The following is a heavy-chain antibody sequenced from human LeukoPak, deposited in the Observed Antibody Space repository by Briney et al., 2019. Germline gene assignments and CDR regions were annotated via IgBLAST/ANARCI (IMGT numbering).Heavy chain of an antibody. CDR1: GGSISSSGYY. Sequence: SETLSLTCTVSGGSISSSGYYWGWIRQPPGKGLEWIASIYYSGSTYYNPSLKSRVTISVDTSKNQLSLKLSSVTAADTAVYYCAREREVEQFDYWGQGTLVTVSS. J-gene: IGHJ4*02. D-gene: IGHD1/OR15-1a*01. CDR2: IYYSGST. CDR3: AREREVEQFDY. V-gene: IGHV4-39*02.